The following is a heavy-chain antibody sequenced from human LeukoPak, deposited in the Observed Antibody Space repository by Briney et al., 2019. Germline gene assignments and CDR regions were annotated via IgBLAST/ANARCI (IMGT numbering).Heavy chain of an antibody. CDR2: IIPIFGTA. CDR1: GGTFSRYA. Sequence: SVNVSCKASGGTFSRYAISWVRQAPGQGLEWMGGIIPIFGTANYAQKFQGRVTITTDESTSTAYMELSSLRSEDTAVYYCARWADYSNYYFDYWGQGTLVTVSS. V-gene: IGHV1-69*05. J-gene: IGHJ4*02. CDR3: ARWADYSNYYFDY. D-gene: IGHD4-11*01.